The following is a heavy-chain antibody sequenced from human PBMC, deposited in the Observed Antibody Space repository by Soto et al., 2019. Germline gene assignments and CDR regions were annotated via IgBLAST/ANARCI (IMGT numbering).Heavy chain of an antibody. D-gene: IGHD3-9*01. J-gene: IGHJ5*02. CDR2: IYRSGST. CDR3: ARGRVQYDILTGYFSS. CDR1: GDSVRNQY. V-gene: IGHV4-4*09. Sequence: PSETLSLTCTVSGDSVRNQYWSWIRRPPGRGLEWIGYIYRSGSTKYNPSLKSRLTISVDTSKNQFSLKLSSVTAADTAVYYCARGRVQYDILTGYFSSWGQGTLVTVSS.